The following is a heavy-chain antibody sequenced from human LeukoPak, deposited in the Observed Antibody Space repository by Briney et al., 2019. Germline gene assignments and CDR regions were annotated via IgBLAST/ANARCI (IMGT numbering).Heavy chain of an antibody. D-gene: IGHD6-13*01. Sequence: SQTLSLTCVISGDSVSSTSTAWNWLRQSPSRGLEWLGRTYYRSTSWRYDYAASVKSRMTINSDTSKSQFSLHLSSETPEDTAVYYCARGVYIAAAQYGYWGQGTLVTVSS. CDR1: GDSVSSTSTA. V-gene: IGHV6-1*01. CDR3: ARGVYIAAAQYGY. J-gene: IGHJ4*02. CDR2: TYYRSTSWRY.